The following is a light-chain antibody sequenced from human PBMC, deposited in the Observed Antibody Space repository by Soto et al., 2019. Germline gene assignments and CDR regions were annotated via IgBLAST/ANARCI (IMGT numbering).Light chain of an antibody. V-gene: IGKV3-20*01. CDR2: GAS. CDR3: QHYGSSLWT. J-gene: IGKJ1*01. CDR1: QSVSSSY. Sequence: ELVLPQSPGTLSLSPGERATLSCRASQSVSSSYLAWYQQKPGQAPRLLISGASSRATGIPDRFSGSGSGTDFTLQISRLEPEEFAVYFCQHYGSSLWTFGQGTKVDIK.